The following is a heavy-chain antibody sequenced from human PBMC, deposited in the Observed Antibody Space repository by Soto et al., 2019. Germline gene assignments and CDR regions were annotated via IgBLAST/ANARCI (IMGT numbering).Heavy chain of an antibody. CDR2: IKQDGSEK. J-gene: IGHJ4*02. D-gene: IGHD2-2*02. Sequence: PGGSLRLSCAASGFTFRSNWMSWVRQAPEKGLEWVANIKQDGSEKYYVDSVKGRFIISRDNAKNSQYLQMNSLRAAETAVYYCATSGWGSIQCRVWGQGTLVTVSS. CDR1: GFTFRSNW. CDR3: ATSGWGSIQCRV. V-gene: IGHV3-7*03.